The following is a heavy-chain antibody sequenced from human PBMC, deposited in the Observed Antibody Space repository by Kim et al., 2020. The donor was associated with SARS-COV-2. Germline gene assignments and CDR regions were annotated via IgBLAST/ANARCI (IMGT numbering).Heavy chain of an antibody. J-gene: IGHJ4*02. V-gene: IGHV3-7*01. CDR1: GFTFSSYW. CDR3: KCGPAGDY. Sequence: GGSLRLSCAASGFTFSSYWMTWVRQGLGKGLEWVGNIKQEGSEKYYMDSVKGRRTITRDNAKKSRYLQMNSLRAEDTAVYECKCGPAGDYWGLGTLVT. D-gene: IGHD6-25*01. CDR2: IKQEGSEK.